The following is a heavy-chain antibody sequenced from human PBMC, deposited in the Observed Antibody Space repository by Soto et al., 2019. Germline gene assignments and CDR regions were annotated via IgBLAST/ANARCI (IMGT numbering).Heavy chain of an antibody. J-gene: IGHJ6*02. Sequence: SETLSLTCTVSGGSISSYYWSWIRQPAGKGLEWIGRIYTSGSTNYNPSLKSRVTMSVDTSKNQFSLKLSSVTAADTAVYYCARVYSGSYYYYYGMDVWGQGTTVTVSS. CDR2: IYTSGST. D-gene: IGHD1-26*01. CDR3: ARVYSGSYYYYYGMDV. V-gene: IGHV4-4*07. CDR1: GGSISSYY.